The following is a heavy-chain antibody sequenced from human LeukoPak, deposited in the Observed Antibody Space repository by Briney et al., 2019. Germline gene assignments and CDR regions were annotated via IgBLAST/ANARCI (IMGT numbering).Heavy chain of an antibody. CDR3: ARDQEAFDY. CDR2: MNPNSGNT. CDR1: GYTFTSCD. Sequence: ASVKVSCKASGYTFTSCDINWVRQAPGQGLEWMGWMNPNSGNTSYAQKFQGRVTVTRDTSTSTVHMELSGLRSEDTAVYYCARDQEAFDYWGQGTLVTVSS. V-gene: IGHV1-8*01. J-gene: IGHJ4*02.